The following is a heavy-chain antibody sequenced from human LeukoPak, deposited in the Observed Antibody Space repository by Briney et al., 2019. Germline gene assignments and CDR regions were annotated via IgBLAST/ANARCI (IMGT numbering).Heavy chain of an antibody. V-gene: IGHV3-48*01. J-gene: IGHJ3*02. CDR1: GFTFGSYS. CDR2: ISSSSSTI. CDR3: AREQEDAFDI. Sequence: PGGSLRLSCAASGFTFGSYSMNWVRQAPGKGLEWVSYISSSSSTIYYADSVKGRFTISRDNAKSSLYLQMNSLRAEDTAVYYCAREQEDAFDIWGQGTMVTVSS.